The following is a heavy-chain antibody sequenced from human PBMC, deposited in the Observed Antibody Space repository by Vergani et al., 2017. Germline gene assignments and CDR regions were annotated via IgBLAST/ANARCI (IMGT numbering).Heavy chain of an antibody. CDR2: IYPGDSEV. J-gene: IGHJ3*01. D-gene: IGHD3-10*01. V-gene: IGHV5-51*01. CDR1: GYIFSTFW. CDR3: ASGGHGSENGGALQL. Sequence: EKQLVQSGSETKKPGDSLKISCQAFGYIFSTFWIGWVRQRPGRGLEWMGIIYPGDSEVKSNPTFRGQVIFSVDRSVNTAYLQWRSLQASDTATYFCASGGHGSENGGALQLWGQGTNITVSS.